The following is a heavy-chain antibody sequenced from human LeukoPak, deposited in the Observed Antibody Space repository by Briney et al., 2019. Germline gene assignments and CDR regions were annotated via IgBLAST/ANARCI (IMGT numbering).Heavy chain of an antibody. V-gene: IGHV4-59*01. D-gene: IGHD6-13*01. J-gene: IGHJ4*02. CDR3: ARDSSSSWDGIDY. CDR2: IFYSGTT. CDR1: GGSISSYY. Sequence: SETLSLTCTVSGGSISSYYWSWIRQPPGKGLEWIGFIFYSGTTNYNPSLKSRVTISVDTSKNQFSLKLSSVTAADTAVYYCARDSSSSWDGIDYWGQGTLVTVSS.